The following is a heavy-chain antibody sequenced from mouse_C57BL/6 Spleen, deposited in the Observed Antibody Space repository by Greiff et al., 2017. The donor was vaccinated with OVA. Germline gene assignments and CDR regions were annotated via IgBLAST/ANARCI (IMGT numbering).Heavy chain of an antibody. CDR3: AREGAYDGITTRAMDY. J-gene: IGHJ4*01. V-gene: IGHV1-52*01. D-gene: IGHD1-1*01. CDR1: GYTFTSYW. CDR2: IDPSDSET. Sequence: QVQLQQPGAELVRPGSSVKLSCKASGYTFTSYWMHWVKQRPIQGLEWIGNIDPSDSETHYNQKFKDKATLTVDKSSSTAYMQLSSLTSEDSAVYYCAREGAYDGITTRAMDYWGQGTSVTVSS.